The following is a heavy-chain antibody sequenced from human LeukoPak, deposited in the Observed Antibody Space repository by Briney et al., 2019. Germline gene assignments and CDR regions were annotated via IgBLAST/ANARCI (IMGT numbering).Heavy chain of an antibody. CDR3: ARGDFWSGYYAYYYYYYMDV. V-gene: IGHV1-69*05. CDR1: GGTFSSYA. D-gene: IGHD3-3*01. J-gene: IGHJ6*03. Sequence: SVKVSCKASGGTFSSYAISWVRQAPGQGLEWMGGIIPIFGTANYAQKFRGRVTITTDESTSTAYMELSSLRSEDTAVYYCARGDFWSGYYAYYYYYYMDVWGKGTTVTVSS. CDR2: IIPIFGTA.